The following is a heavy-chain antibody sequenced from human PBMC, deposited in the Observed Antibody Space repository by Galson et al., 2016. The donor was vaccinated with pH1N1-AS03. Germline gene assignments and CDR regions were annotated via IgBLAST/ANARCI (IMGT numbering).Heavy chain of an antibody. CDR1: GFTFSSYW. Sequence: SLRLSCAASGFTFSSYWMTWVRQAPGKGLEWVANIKQDGSEKYYVDSVKGRFTISRDNSKNTLDLQMGSLRPEDTAMYYCVSRAGSDPFDVWGQGTKVTVSS. CDR3: VSRAGSDPFDV. CDR2: IKQDGSEK. V-gene: IGHV3-7*01. J-gene: IGHJ3*01.